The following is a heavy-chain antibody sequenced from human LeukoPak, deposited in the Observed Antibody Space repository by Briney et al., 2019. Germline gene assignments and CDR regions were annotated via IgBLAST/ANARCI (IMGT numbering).Heavy chain of an antibody. Sequence: SETLSLTCTVSGGSISSSSYYWGWIRQPPGKGLEWIGSIYYSGSTYYNPSLKSRVTISVDTSKNQFSLKLSSVTAADTAVYYCARLSLWELLMDYWGQGTLVTVSS. J-gene: IGHJ4*02. D-gene: IGHD1-26*01. CDR1: GGSISSSSYY. CDR3: ARLSLWELLMDY. CDR2: IYYSGST. V-gene: IGHV4-39*01.